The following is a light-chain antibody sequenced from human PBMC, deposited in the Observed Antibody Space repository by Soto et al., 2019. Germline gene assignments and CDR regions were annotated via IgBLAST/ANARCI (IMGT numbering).Light chain of an antibody. CDR3: QQYGSSPLT. CDR1: QSVSSCF. J-gene: IGKJ4*01. Sequence: EMVLTQSPGTLSLSLGERATLSCRASQSVSSCFLAWYQQKPGQAPRLVIYGASSRASGTPSRFSGSGSGKEFTLTISRLEPEDFAVYYCQQYGSSPLTFGGGTKVEIK. CDR2: GAS. V-gene: IGKV3-20*01.